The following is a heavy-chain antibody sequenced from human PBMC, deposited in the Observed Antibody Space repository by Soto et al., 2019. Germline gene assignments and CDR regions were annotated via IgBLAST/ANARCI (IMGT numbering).Heavy chain of an antibody. V-gene: IGHV3-23*01. Sequence: EEQLLESGGGLAQPGGSLRLSCAASGFTFRGYAMSWVRQAPGKGPEWVSGISGSGDSTYHAKSVKGRFIISRDNSKNTLYLEINSLRAEDTAVYYCAKAYGASHSPFDCWGQGTLVALSS. D-gene: IGHD2-21*01. CDR2: ISGSGDST. J-gene: IGHJ4*02. CDR1: GFTFRGYA. CDR3: AKAYGASHSPFDC.